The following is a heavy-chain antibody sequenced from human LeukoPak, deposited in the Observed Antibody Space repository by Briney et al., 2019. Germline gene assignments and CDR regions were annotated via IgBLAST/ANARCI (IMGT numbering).Heavy chain of an antibody. J-gene: IGHJ6*02. CDR3: AREDIVVVVAWGMDV. D-gene: IGHD2-15*01. CDR1: GFTFSSYW. Sequence: GGSLRLSCAASGFTFSSYWMSWVRQAPGKGLEWVANIKQDGSGKYYVDSVKGRFTISRDNAKNSLYLQMNSLRAEDTAVYYCAREDIVVVVAWGMDVWGQGTTVTVSS. V-gene: IGHV3-7*03. CDR2: IKQDGSGK.